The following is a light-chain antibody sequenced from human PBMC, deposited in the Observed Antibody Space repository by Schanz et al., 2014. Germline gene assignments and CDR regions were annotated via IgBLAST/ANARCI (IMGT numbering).Light chain of an antibody. CDR3: AAWDDRLTGRV. CDR2: EGS. J-gene: IGLJ3*02. CDR1: SSDVGSYNL. Sequence: QSALTQPASVSGSPGQSITISCTGTSSDVGSYNLVSWYQQHPGKAPKLMIYEGSKRPSGVSNRFSGSNSGTSASLAISGLQSEDEAEYYCAAWDDRLTGRVFGGGTKLTVL. V-gene: IGLV2-14*02.